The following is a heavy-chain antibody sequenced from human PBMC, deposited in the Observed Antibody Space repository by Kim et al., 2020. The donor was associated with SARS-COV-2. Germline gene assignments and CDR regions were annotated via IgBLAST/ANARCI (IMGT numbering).Heavy chain of an antibody. V-gene: IGHV3-66*01. CDR2: T. D-gene: IGHD3-10*01. CDR3: ARGGRITPFDY. J-gene: IGHJ4*02. Sequence: TYYPASVKGRFTIPRDNSKNTLYLQMNSLRAEDTAVYYCARGGRITPFDYWGQGTLVTVSS.